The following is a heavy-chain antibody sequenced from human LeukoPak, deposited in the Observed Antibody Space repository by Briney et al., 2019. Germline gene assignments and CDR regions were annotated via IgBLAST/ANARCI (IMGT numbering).Heavy chain of an antibody. D-gene: IGHD3-3*01. Sequence: PSETLSLTCNVSGGSISTYYWSWVRQPPGKGLEWLGYVYYSGNTEYNPSLKSRVIISIDTSKIQFSLQLRSMTTADTAVYYCARGRDFWSGYSFDYWGQGILVTVSS. J-gene: IGHJ4*02. CDR3: ARGRDFWSGYSFDY. CDR1: GGSISTYY. CDR2: VYYSGNT. V-gene: IGHV4-59*01.